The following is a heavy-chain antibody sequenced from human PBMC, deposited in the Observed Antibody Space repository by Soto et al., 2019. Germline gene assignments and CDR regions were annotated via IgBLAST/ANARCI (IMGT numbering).Heavy chain of an antibody. V-gene: IGHV3-74*01. Sequence: GGSLRLSCAASGVPFSSHWLQWVRQVPGRGLVWVSRIDNTGSSAIYADSVRGRFTVSRDNAKDTLYLHMNSLRAEDTAVYYCATLNGYDYWGQGTLVTVSS. CDR3: ATLNGYDY. D-gene: IGHD5-12*01. CDR2: IDNTGSSA. CDR1: GVPFSSHW. J-gene: IGHJ4*02.